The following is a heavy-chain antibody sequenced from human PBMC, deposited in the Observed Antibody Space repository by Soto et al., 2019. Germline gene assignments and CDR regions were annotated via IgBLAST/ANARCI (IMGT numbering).Heavy chain of an antibody. CDR3: AASVTARHYFDS. D-gene: IGHD2-21*02. V-gene: IGHV3-23*01. J-gene: IGHJ4*02. Sequence: GGSLRLSCAASGFTFSSYAMSWVRQAPGKGLEWVSAISGSGGSTYYADSVKGRFTISRDNSKNTLYLQMNSLRAEDTAVYYCAASVTARHYFDSWGQGTLVTVSS. CDR2: ISGSGGST. CDR1: GFTFSSYA.